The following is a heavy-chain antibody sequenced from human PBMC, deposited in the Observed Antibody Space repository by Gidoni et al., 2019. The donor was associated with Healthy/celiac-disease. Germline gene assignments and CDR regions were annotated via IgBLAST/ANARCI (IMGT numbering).Heavy chain of an antibody. V-gene: IGHV3-23*01. CDR2: ISGSGGST. D-gene: IGHD1-26*01. Sequence: EVQLLESGGGLVQPGGSLRLSCAASGFTFSSYAMSWVRQAPGKGLEWVSAISGSGGSTYYADSVKGRFTISRDNSKNTLYLQMNSLRAEDTAVYYCAKDSRPQGPGGLDYMDVWGKGTTVTVSS. CDR3: AKDSRPQGPGGLDYMDV. CDR1: GFTFSSYA. J-gene: IGHJ6*03.